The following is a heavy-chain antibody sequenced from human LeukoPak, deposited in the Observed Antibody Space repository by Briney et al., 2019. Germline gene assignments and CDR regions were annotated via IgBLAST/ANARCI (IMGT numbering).Heavy chain of an antibody. D-gene: IGHD1-26*01. CDR3: AGGYSDTVWRGHYYYGLDV. J-gene: IGHJ6*02. Sequence: PPETLSLTCSVSGGSVWGYYWSWIRQPPGKGLEWIGYIYYSGSTNNNPSLKSRVTISVDTSKNQFSLTLSSVTAADTAVYYCAGGYSDTVWRGHYYYGLDVWGQGTTVTVSS. V-gene: IGHV4-59*02. CDR1: GGSVWGYY. CDR2: IYYSGST.